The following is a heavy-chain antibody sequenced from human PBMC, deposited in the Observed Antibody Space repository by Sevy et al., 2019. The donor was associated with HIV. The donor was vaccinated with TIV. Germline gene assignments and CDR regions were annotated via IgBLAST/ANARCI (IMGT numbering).Heavy chain of an antibody. CDR1: GFTFSRNG. V-gene: IGHV3-30*18. CDR3: AKESVSWYLDF. D-gene: IGHD6-13*01. Sequence: WGSLRLSCAASGFTFSRNGMHWVRQVPGKGLEWVALISYDGDSKNYADSVKGRFTISRDNSKNTVYLHMNSLRSEDTAVYYCAKESVSWYLDFWGQGTLVTVSS. CDR2: ISYDGDSK. J-gene: IGHJ4*02.